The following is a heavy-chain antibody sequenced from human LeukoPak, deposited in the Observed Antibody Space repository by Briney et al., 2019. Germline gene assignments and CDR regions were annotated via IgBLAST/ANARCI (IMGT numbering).Heavy chain of an antibody. V-gene: IGHV4-39*07. D-gene: IGHD6-19*01. CDR1: GGSISTSSYY. J-gene: IGHJ4*02. CDR2: IFYSGST. CDR3: ARSIGWFQSFDY. Sequence: SETLSLTCTVSGGSISTSSYYWGWVRQPPGKGLEWIGNIFYSGSTYYSPSLKSRVTISVDTSKNQFSLKLSSVTAADTAVYYCARSIGWFQSFDYWGQGTLVTVSS.